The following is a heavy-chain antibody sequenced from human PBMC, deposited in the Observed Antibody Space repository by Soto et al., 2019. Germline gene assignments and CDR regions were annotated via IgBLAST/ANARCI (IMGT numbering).Heavy chain of an antibody. CDR1: GDSVFSSTAA. Sequence: SQTLSLNCVISGDSVFSSTAAWSWIRQSPSRGLEWLGRTYYRSKWYNDYAVSVKSRITINPDTSKHQFSLQLNSVTPEDTAVYYCARDRSGSGWFNAFDIWGHGTMVTVSS. V-gene: IGHV6-1*01. CDR2: TYYRSKWYN. CDR3: ARDRSGSGWFNAFDI. D-gene: IGHD6-19*01. J-gene: IGHJ3*02.